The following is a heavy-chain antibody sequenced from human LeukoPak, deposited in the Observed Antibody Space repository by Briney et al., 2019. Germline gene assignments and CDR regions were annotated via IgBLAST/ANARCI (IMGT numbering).Heavy chain of an antibody. Sequence: GGSLRLSCAASGFAFSSYSMNWVRQAPGKGLEWVSSISSSSSYIYYADSVKGRFTISRDNAKNSLYLQMNSLRAEDTAVYYCAREDTCSGGSCYFFDYWGQGTLVAVAS. CDR3: AREDTCSGGSCYFFDY. J-gene: IGHJ4*02. CDR1: GFAFSSYS. D-gene: IGHD2-15*01. V-gene: IGHV3-21*01. CDR2: ISSSSSYI.